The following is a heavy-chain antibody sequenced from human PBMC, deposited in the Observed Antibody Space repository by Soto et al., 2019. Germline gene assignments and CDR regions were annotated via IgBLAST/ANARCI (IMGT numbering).Heavy chain of an antibody. CDR2: INTYNGNT. V-gene: IGHV1-18*01. D-gene: IGHD3-16*01. CDR1: GYTFTRYG. CDR3: AMVDVYVTPSPQDV. Sequence: QVQLVQSGAEVKNPGASVKDSCKASGYTFTRYGIGWARQAPGQGLEWMGWINTYNGNTNYAQNVQGRVTLTTDTSTSTAYMELRSLRSNATAIYYCAMVDVYVTPSPQDVWGQGTTVIVSS. J-gene: IGHJ6*02.